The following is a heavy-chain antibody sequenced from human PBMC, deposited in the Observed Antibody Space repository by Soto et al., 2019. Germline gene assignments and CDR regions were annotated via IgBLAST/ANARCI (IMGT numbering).Heavy chain of an antibody. CDR2: ISYDGSNK. D-gene: IGHD6-13*01. J-gene: IGHJ4*02. CDR3: ARSDTAGTGYFDY. V-gene: IGHV3-30-3*01. CDR1: GFTFSSYA. Sequence: GGSLRLSCAASGFTFSSYAMHWVRQAPGKGLEWVAVISYDGSNKYYADSVKGRFTISRDNSKNTLYLQMNSLRAEDTAVYYCARSDTAGTGYFDYWGQGTLVIVSS.